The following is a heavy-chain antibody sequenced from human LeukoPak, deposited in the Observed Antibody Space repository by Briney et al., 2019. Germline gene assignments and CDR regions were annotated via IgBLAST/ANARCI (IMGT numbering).Heavy chain of an antibody. CDR3: ARGPYYYDSSGFDY. CDR1: GGSISSYY. V-gene: IGHV4-59*01. Sequence: SETLSLTCTVPGGSISSYYWSWIRQPPGKGLEWIGYIYYSGSTNYNPSLKSRVTISVDTSKNQFSLKLSSVTAADTAVYYCARGPYYYDSSGFDYWGQGTLVTVSS. D-gene: IGHD3-22*01. J-gene: IGHJ4*02. CDR2: IYYSGST.